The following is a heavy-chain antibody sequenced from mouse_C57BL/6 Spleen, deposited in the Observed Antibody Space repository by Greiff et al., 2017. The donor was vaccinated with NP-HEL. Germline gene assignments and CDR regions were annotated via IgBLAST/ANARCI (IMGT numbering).Heavy chain of an antibody. CDR3: VTTVHFDY. CDR1: GFTFSDYG. Sequence: EVKLMESGGGLVKPGGSLKLSCAASGFTFSDYGMHWVRQAPEKGLEWVAYISSGSSSIYYADTVKGRFTISRDNAKSTLFLQMTSLGAEDTAMYYCVTTVHFDYWGQGTTLTVSS. J-gene: IGHJ2*01. V-gene: IGHV5-17*01. CDR2: ISSGSSSI. D-gene: IGHD1-1*01.